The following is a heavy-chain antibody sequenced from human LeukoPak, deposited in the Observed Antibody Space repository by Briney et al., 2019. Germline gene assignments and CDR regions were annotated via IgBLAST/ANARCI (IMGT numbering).Heavy chain of an antibody. CDR3: AREGGPYRPLDY. CDR1: GGSITSTNY. CDR2: VNLQGST. J-gene: IGHJ4*02. Sequence: SGTLSLTCGVSGGSITSTNYWTWVRQPPGKGLEWIGEVNLQGSTNYNPSLMGRVAISVDMFEKHISLQLTSVTAADTAVYYCAREGGPYRPLDYSGQGTLVTVSS. V-gene: IGHV4-4*02.